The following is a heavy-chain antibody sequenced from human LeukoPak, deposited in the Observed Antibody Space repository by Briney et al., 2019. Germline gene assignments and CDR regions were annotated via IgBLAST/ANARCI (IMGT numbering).Heavy chain of an antibody. V-gene: IGHV4-59*01. J-gene: IGHJ4*02. CDR2: IYYSGST. D-gene: IGHD3-10*01. CDR1: GGSISSYY. CDR3: ARAGIHPGHFDY. Sequence: SETLSLTCTVSGGSISSYYWSWIRQPPGKGLEWIGYIYYSGSTNYNPSLKSRVTISVDTSKNQFSLKLSSVTAADTAVYYCARAGIHPGHFDYWGQGTLVTVSS.